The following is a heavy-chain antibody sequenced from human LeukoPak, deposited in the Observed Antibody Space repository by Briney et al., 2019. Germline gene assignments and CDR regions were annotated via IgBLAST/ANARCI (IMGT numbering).Heavy chain of an antibody. CDR2: IYHSGST. V-gene: IGHV4-39*07. Sequence: SETLSLTCTVSGGSISSGGYYWSWVRQPPGKGLEWIGEIYHSGSTNYNPSLKSRVTISVDTSKNQFSLKLSSVTAADTAVYYCARGHDEFDYWGQGTLVTVSS. J-gene: IGHJ4*02. CDR3: ARGHDEFDY. CDR1: GGSISSGGYY.